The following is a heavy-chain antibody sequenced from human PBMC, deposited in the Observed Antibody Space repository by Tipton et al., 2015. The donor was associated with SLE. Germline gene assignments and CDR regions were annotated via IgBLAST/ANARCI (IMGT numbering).Heavy chain of an antibody. CDR3: ARHMRRRWVSGMAAKIDAFDI. CDR2: INHSGST. D-gene: IGHD4-23*01. V-gene: IGHV4-34*01. CDR1: GGSFSGYY. Sequence: TLSLTCAVYGGSFSGYYWSWIRQPPGKGLEWIGEINHSGSTNYNPSLKSRVTISVDTSKNQFSLKLSSVTAADTAVYYCARHMRRRWVSGMAAKIDAFDIWGQGTMVTVSS. J-gene: IGHJ3*02.